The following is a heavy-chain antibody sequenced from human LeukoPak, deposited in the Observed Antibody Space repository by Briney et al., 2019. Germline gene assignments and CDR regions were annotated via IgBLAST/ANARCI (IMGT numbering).Heavy chain of an antibody. Sequence: GASVKVSCKASGGTFSSYAISWVRQAPGQGLEWMGMIIPILGIANYAQKFQGRVTITADKSTSTAYMELSSLRSEDTAVYYCARGATYDSSSYYTPWGQGTLVTVSS. J-gene: IGHJ5*02. CDR2: IIPILGIA. CDR1: GGTFSSYA. CDR3: ARGATYDSSSYYTP. V-gene: IGHV1-69*04. D-gene: IGHD3-22*01.